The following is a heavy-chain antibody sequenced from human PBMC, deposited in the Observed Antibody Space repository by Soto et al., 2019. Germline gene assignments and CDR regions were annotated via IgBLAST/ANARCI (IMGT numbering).Heavy chain of an antibody. J-gene: IGHJ5*02. Sequence: ASVKVSCKASGYTFTSYGISWVRQAPGQGLEWMGWISAYNGNTNYAQKLQGRVTMTTDTSTSAAYMELRSLRSDDTAVYYCARNIAVAGYRNNWFDPWGQGTLVTVSS. D-gene: IGHD6-19*01. CDR2: ISAYNGNT. CDR3: ARNIAVAGYRNNWFDP. CDR1: GYTFTSYG. V-gene: IGHV1-18*04.